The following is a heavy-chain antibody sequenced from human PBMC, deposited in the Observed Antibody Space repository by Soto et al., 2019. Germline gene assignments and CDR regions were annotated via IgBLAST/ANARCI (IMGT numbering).Heavy chain of an antibody. CDR3: ARDYYDSSIHLGGAFVI. V-gene: IGHV1-69*12. J-gene: IGHJ3*02. CDR1: GGTFSSYA. CDR2: IIPIFGTA. D-gene: IGHD3-22*01. Sequence: QVQLVQSGAEVKKPGSSVKVSCKASGGTFSSYAISWVRQAPGQGLEWMGGIIPIFGTANYAQTFQGRITITADESTSTAYMERSSLRCEDTAVYYCARDYYDSSIHLGGAFVIRGEGTMVAVSS.